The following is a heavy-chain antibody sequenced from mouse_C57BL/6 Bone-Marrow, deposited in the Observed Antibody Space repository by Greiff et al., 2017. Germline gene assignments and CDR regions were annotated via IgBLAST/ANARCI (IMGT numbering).Heavy chain of an antibody. V-gene: IGHV14-3*01. CDR3: ARWGGD. CDR2: IDPANGNT. J-gene: IGHJ3*01. CDR1: GFNIKNTY. Sequence: EVKVEEPVAELVRPGASVKLSCTASGFNIKNTYMHWVKQRPEQGLEWIGMIDPANGNTKYAPKFQGKATITVDTSSTPASLQPSSLTSEDTAIYYFARWGGDWGQGTLVTVSA.